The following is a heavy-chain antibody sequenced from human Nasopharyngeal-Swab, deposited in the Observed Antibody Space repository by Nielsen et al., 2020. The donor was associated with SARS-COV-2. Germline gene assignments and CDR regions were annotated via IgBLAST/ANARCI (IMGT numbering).Heavy chain of an antibody. CDR1: GGTFSSYA. J-gene: IGHJ4*02. Sequence: SVKVSCKASGGTFSSYAISWVRQAPGQGLEWMGRIIPILGIANYAQKFQGRVTITADKSTSTAYMEPSSLRSEDTAVYYCARQRGYSGYDCSYWGQGTLVTVSS. CDR3: ARQRGYSGYDCSY. V-gene: IGHV1-69*04. D-gene: IGHD5-12*01. CDR2: IIPILGIA.